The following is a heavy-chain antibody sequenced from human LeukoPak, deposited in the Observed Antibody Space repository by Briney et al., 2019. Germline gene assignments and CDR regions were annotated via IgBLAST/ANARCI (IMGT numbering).Heavy chain of an antibody. CDR1: GFTFSSYA. CDR3: ARSNYYDSRSWGFDI. D-gene: IGHD3-22*01. J-gene: IGHJ3*02. Sequence: GGSLRLSCAASGFTFSSYAMHWVRQAPGKGLEWVTIISYDGTNKYYADSVKGRFIISRDNSKNTLFLQMNSLRAEDTAVYYCARSNYYDSRSWGFDIWGQGTMVTVSS. V-gene: IGHV3-30*04. CDR2: ISYDGTNK.